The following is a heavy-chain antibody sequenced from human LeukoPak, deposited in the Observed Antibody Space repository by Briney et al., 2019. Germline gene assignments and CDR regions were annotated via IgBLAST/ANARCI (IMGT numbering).Heavy chain of an antibody. CDR1: GGSFSGYY. J-gene: IGHJ5*02. V-gene: IGHV4-34*01. CDR3: ARDPQSGYSSGWYVGWFDP. Sequence: PSETLSLTCAVYGGSFSGYYWSWLRQPPGKGLEWIGEINHSGSTNYNPSLKSRVTISVDTSKNQYSLKLSSVTAADTAVYYCARDPQSGYSSGWYVGWFDPWGQGTLVTVSS. D-gene: IGHD6-19*01. CDR2: INHSGST.